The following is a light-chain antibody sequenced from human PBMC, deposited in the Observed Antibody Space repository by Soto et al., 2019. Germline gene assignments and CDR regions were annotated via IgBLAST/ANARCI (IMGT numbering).Light chain of an antibody. CDR3: QHYKDLWG. CDR1: QSVRSN. V-gene: IGKV3-15*01. Sequence: EIVMTQSPATLSVSPGERVTLSCRASQSVRSNLAWYQKKPGQVPRVLIYGSSTRAIGIPDRFSGSGSGTEFTLTISRLHSEDFAVYYCQHYKDLWGFGGGTKVESK. J-gene: IGKJ4*01. CDR2: GSS.